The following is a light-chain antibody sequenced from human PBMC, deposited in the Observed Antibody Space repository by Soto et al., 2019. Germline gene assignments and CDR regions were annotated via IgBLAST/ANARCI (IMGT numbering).Light chain of an antibody. V-gene: IGLV1-36*01. J-gene: IGLJ1*01. CDR3: AAGDASLKGYV. Sequence: QSVLTQPPSVSEAPRQRVTISCSGSSSNIGNNAVNWYQQLPGKAPKLLIYYDDLLPSGVSDRFSGSKSGTSASLAISGLQSEDGVIYSCAAGDASLKGYVFGTGTRSPS. CDR1: SSNIGNNA. CDR2: YDD.